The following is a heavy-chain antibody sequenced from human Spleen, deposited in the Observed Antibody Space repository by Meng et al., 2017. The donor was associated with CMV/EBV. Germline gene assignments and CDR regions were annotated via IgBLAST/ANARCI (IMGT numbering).Heavy chain of an antibody. D-gene: IGHD3-10*01. CDR1: GFTFSSYG. CDR3: ATSYGSGSYYACTN. V-gene: IGHV3-30*02. J-gene: IGHJ4*02. Sequence: GGSLRLSCAASGFTFSSYGMHWVRQAPGKGLEWVAFIRFDGSNEYYADSVKGRFTISRDNSKNTLCLQMNTLRAEDTAVYYCATSYGSGSYYACTNWGQGTLVTVSS. CDR2: IRFDGSNE.